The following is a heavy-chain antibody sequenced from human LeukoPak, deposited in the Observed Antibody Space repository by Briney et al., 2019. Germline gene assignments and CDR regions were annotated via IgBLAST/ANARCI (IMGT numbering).Heavy chain of an antibody. D-gene: IGHD3-10*01. CDR3: ARSTMVRGVITYCFDY. Sequence: ASVKVSCKASGYTFTSYYMHWVRQAPGQGLEWMGIINPSGGSTSYAQKFQGRVTMTRDTSTSTVYMELSSLRSEDTAVYYCARSTMVRGVITYCFDYWGQGTLVTVSS. CDR1: GYTFTSYY. J-gene: IGHJ4*02. V-gene: IGHV1-46*01. CDR2: INPSGGST.